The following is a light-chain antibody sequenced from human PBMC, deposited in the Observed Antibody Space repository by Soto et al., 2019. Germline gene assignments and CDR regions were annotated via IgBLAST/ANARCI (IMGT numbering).Light chain of an antibody. CDR1: QSIDTW. V-gene: IGKV1-5*03. CDR2: KAS. J-gene: IGKJ1*01. CDR3: QQYNSYRA. Sequence: IQLTQSPSTLSASVGDRVTITCRASQSIDTWLAWHQQKPVQATQLLISKASSLASGVPPRFSGSGSGTEFPLTISRLPPDDSATYYCQQYNSYRAFGQGTKVDIK.